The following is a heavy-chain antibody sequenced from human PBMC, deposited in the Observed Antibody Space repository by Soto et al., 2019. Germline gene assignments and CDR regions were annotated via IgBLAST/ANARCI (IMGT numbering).Heavy chain of an antibody. CDR3: ARVDIVVVVAATLTSPFDY. Sequence: ASVKVSCKASGGTFSSYAISWVRQAPGQGLEWMGGIIPIFGTANYAQKFQGRVTITADESTSTAYMELSSLRSEDTAVYYCARVDIVVVVAATLTSPFDYWGQGTLVTVSS. D-gene: IGHD2-15*01. V-gene: IGHV1-69*13. CDR2: IIPIFGTA. CDR1: GGTFSSYA. J-gene: IGHJ4*02.